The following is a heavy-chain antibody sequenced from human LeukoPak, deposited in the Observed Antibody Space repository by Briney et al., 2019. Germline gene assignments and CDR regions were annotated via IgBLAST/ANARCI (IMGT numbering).Heavy chain of an antibody. D-gene: IGHD1-26*01. CDR3: ARSRYSGSYYDY. CDR2: INHSGST. V-gene: IGHV4-34*01. J-gene: IGHJ4*02. CDR1: GGSFSDYY. Sequence: SETLSLTCAVYGGSFSDYYWSWIRQPPGKGLEWIGEINHSGSTNYNPSLKSRVTISVDTSKNQFSLKLSSVTAADTAVYYCARSRYSGSYYDYWGQGTLVTVSS.